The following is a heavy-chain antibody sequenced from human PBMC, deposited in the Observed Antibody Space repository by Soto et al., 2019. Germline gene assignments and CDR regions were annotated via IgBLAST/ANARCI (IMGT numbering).Heavy chain of an antibody. CDR1: GFTFSSYA. CDR2: ISGSGGST. CDR3: AKGGATYYDFWSGPGYYYYYMDV. V-gene: IGHV3-23*01. J-gene: IGHJ6*03. Sequence: EVQLLESGGGLAQPGGSLRLSCAASGFTFSSYAMSWVRQAPGKGLEWVSAISGSGGSTYYADSVKGRFTISRDNSKNTLYLQMNSLRAEDTAVYYRAKGGATYYDFWSGPGYYYYYMDVWGKGTTVTVSS. D-gene: IGHD3-3*01.